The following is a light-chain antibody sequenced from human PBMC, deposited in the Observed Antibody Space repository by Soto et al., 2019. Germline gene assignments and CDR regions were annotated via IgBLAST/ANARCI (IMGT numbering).Light chain of an antibody. CDR1: SSDVGSYNR. V-gene: IGLV2-18*02. CDR2: EVS. J-gene: IGLJ1*01. Sequence: QSVLTQPPSVSGSPGQSVTISCTGTSSDVGSYNRVSWYQQPPGTAPKLMIYEVSNRPSGVPDRFSGSKSGNTASLTISGLQAEDEADYYCNSYTSTNTDVFGTGTKVTVL. CDR3: NSYTSTNTDV.